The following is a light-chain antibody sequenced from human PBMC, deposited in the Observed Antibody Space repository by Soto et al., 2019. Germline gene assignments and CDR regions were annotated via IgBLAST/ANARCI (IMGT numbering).Light chain of an antibody. V-gene: IGLV2-8*01. CDR2: EVT. CDR1: SGDIGGYDY. Sequence: QSVLTQPPSASGSPGQSVTISCTGTSGDIGGYDYVSWYQQHPGKAPKLMIYEVTKRPLGVPDRFSGSKSGNTASLTVSGLQAEDEADYYCSSYAGSKNPYVFGTGTKVTV. CDR3: SSYAGSKNPYV. J-gene: IGLJ1*01.